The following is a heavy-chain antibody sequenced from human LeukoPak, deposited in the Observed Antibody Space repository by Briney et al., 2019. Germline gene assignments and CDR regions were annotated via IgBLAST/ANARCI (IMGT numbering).Heavy chain of an antibody. CDR1: GFSFSTYW. J-gene: IGHJ4*02. CDR2: IKEDGSEK. V-gene: IGHV3-7*01. D-gene: IGHD6-19*01. Sequence: GGSLRLSCAASGFSFSTYWMSWVRQAPGKGLEWVANIKEDGSEKEYVDPVKGRFTFSRDNAKNLLYLQMNSLRPEDTALYYCARVGIEVDGRGLVDYWGQGTLVTVSS. CDR3: ARVGIEVDGRGLVDY.